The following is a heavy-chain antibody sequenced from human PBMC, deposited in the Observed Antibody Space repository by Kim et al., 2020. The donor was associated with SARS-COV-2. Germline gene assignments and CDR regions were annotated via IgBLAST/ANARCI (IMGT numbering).Heavy chain of an antibody. D-gene: IGHD3-10*01. CDR2: FDPEDGET. J-gene: IGHJ3*02. CDR3: ATGGPLSLGFTMVRGVITYGAFDI. CDR1: GYTLTELS. Sequence: ASVKVSCKVSGYTLTELSMHWVRQAPGKGLEWMGGFDPEDGETIYAQKFQGRVTMTEDTSTDTAYMELSSLRSEDTAVYYCATGGPLSLGFTMVRGVITYGAFDIWGQGTMVTVSS. V-gene: IGHV1-24*01.